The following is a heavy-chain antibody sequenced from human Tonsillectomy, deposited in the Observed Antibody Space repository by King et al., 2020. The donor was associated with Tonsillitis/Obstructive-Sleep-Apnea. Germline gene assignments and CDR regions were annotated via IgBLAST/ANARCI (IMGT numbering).Heavy chain of an antibody. CDR2: IYSGGST. D-gene: IGHD3-22*01. Sequence: VQLVESGGGLIQPGGSLRLCCAASGFTVSSNYMSWVRQAPGKGLEWVSVIYSGGSTYYADSVKGRFTISRDNSKNTLYLQMNSLRAEDTAVYYCARDAYYYDSSGYFYYYGMDVWGQGTTVTVSS. V-gene: IGHV3-53*01. CDR1: GFTVSSNY. CDR3: ARDAYYYDSSGYFYYYGMDV. J-gene: IGHJ6*02.